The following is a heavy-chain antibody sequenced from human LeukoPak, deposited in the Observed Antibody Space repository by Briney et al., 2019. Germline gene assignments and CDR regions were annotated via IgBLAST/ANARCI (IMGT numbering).Heavy chain of an antibody. CDR1: GGSFSGYY. Sequence: SETLSLTCAVYGGSFSGYYWSWIRQPPGKGLEWIGEINHSGSTNYNPSLKSRVTISVDTSKNQFSLKLSSVTAADTAVYYCARDGWELSLPFDYWGQGTLVTVSS. D-gene: IGHD1-26*01. V-gene: IGHV4-34*01. CDR2: INHSGST. J-gene: IGHJ4*02. CDR3: ARDGWELSLPFDY.